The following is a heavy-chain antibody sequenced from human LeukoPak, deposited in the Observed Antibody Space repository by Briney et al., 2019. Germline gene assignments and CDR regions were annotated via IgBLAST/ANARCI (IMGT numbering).Heavy chain of an antibody. Sequence: ASVKVSCKAFGYTFTNYAMNWVRQAPGQGLVWMGWIKTNTGNPTYAQGLTGRFVFSLDTSVSTAYLQISSLKAEDTAVYYCARVNTLVRGSGPLFDYWGQGTLVTVSS. CDR1: GYTFTNYA. CDR3: ARVNTLVRGSGPLFDY. CDR2: IKTNTGNP. D-gene: IGHD3-10*01. V-gene: IGHV7-4-1*02. J-gene: IGHJ4*02.